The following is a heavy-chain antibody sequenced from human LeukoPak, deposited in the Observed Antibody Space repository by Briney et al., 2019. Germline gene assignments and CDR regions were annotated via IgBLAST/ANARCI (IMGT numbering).Heavy chain of an antibody. V-gene: IGHV1-2*02. CDR2: INPNSGGT. CDR3: ARDESYSGSSRGGVDY. CDR1: GYTFTGYY. Sequence: ASVKVSCKASGYTFTGYYMHWVRQAPGQGLEWMGWINPNSGGTNYAQKFQGRVTMSRDTSISTAYMELSRLRSDDTAVYYCARDESYSGSSRGGVDYWGQGTLVTVSS. J-gene: IGHJ4*02. D-gene: IGHD1-26*01.